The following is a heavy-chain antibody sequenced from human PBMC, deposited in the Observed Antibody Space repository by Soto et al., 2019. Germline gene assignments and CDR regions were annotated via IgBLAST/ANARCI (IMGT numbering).Heavy chain of an antibody. D-gene: IGHD2-21*02. J-gene: IGHJ2*01. CDR3: AKSKTDGLNWYFDL. V-gene: IGHV3-30*18. CDR2: ISYDGSNK. Sequence: QVQLVESGGGVVQPGRSLRLSCAASGFTFSSYGMHWVRQAPGKGLEWVAVISYDGSNKYYADSVKGRFTISRDNSKNTLYLQMNSLRAEDTAVYYCAKSKTDGLNWYFDLWGRGTLVTVSS. CDR1: GFTFSSYG.